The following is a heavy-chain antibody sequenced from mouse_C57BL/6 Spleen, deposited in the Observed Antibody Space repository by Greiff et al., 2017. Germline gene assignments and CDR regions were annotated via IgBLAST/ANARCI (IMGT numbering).Heavy chain of an antibody. Sequence: EVQLQRSGGGLVKPGGSLKLSCAASGFTFSSYAMSWVRQTPEKRLEWVATISDGGSYTYYPDNVKGRFTISRDNAKNNLYLQMSHLKSEDTAMYYCARVLRYYYGSSFYAMDYWGQGTSVTVSS. J-gene: IGHJ4*01. CDR2: ISDGGSYT. V-gene: IGHV5-4*01. CDR3: ARVLRYYYGSSFYAMDY. D-gene: IGHD1-1*01. CDR1: GFTFSSYA.